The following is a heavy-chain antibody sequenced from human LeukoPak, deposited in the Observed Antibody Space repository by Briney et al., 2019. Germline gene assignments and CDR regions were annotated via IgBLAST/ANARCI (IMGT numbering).Heavy chain of an antibody. Sequence: GGSLRLSCAASRFTFSSYAMHWVRQAPGKGLEWVAVISYDGSNKYYADSVKGRFTISRDNSKNTLYLQMNSLRAEDTAVYYCARDRMRLIAAAAGYTDYWGQGTLVTVSS. CDR1: RFTFSSYA. D-gene: IGHD6-13*01. V-gene: IGHV3-30*04. J-gene: IGHJ4*02. CDR3: ARDRMRLIAAAAGYTDY. CDR2: ISYDGSNK.